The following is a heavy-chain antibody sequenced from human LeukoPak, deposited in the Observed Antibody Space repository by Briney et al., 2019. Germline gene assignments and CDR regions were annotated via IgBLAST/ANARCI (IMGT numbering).Heavy chain of an antibody. CDR2: IYPGDSDT. V-gene: IGHV5-51*01. CDR1: GYSFTSYW. CDR3: ARLIVRWTNPYYFDY. J-gene: IGHJ4*02. D-gene: IGHD3-22*01. Sequence: GESLKISCKGSGYSFTSYWIGCVRQMPGKGLEWMGIIYPGDSDTGYSPSFQGQVTISADKSISTAYLQWSSLKASDTAMYYCARLIVRWTNPYYFDYWGQGTLVTVSS.